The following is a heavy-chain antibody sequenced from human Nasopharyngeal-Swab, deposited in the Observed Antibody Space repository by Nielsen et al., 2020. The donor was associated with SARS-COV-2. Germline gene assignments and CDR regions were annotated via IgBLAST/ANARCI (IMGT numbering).Heavy chain of an antibody. V-gene: IGHV1-46*01. J-gene: IGHJ2*01. D-gene: IGHD5-18*01. Sequence: ASVKVSCKASGYTFTSYYMHWVRQAPGQGLEWMGIINPSGGSTKYAQKFQGRVTMTGDSSTSTVYMELNSLRSEDTAVYYCANGVNTAMGDWYFDLWGRGTLVTVSS. CDR2: INPSGGST. CDR3: ANGVNTAMGDWYFDL. CDR1: GYTFTSYY.